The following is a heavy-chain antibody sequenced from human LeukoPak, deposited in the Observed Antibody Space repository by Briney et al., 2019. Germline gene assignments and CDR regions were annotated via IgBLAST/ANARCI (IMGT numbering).Heavy chain of an antibody. Sequence: GGSLRLSCAASGFTFSSYSMNWVRQAPGKGLEWVSSISSSSSYIYCADSVKGRFTISRDNAKNSLYLQMNSLRAEDTAVYYCARDMTKIHCSSTSCYSMGAFDIWGQGTMVTVSS. D-gene: IGHD2-2*01. CDR2: ISSSSSYI. CDR1: GFTFSSYS. V-gene: IGHV3-21*01. CDR3: ARDMTKIHCSSTSCYSMGAFDI. J-gene: IGHJ3*02.